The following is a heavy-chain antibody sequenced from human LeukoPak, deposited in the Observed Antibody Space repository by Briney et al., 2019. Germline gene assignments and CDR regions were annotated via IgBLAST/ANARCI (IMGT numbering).Heavy chain of an antibody. Sequence: PSETLSLTCTVSGGSVSSGSYCWSWIRQPPGKGLEWIGYIYYTGSTNYNPSLESRVTISIDTSENQVSLKLSSVTASDTAMYYCARVQYKGLGGTSFDYWGQGTLVTVSS. CDR3: ARVQYKGLGGTSFDY. V-gene: IGHV4-61*01. J-gene: IGHJ4*02. CDR2: IYYTGST. CDR1: GGSVSSGSYC. D-gene: IGHD1-14*01.